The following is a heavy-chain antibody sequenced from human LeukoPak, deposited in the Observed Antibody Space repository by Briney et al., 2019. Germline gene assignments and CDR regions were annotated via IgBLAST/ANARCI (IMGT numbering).Heavy chain of an antibody. Sequence: GGSLRLSCAASGFTFSSYSMNWVRQAPGKGLEWVSSISSSSSYIYYADSVKGRFTISRDNSKNTLYLQMNSLRAEDTAVYYCASSVTTIWFYYYYGMDVWGQGTTVTVSS. V-gene: IGHV3-21*01. J-gene: IGHJ6*02. CDR1: GFTFSSYS. CDR3: ASSVTTIWFYYYYGMDV. CDR2: ISSSSSYI. D-gene: IGHD4-17*01.